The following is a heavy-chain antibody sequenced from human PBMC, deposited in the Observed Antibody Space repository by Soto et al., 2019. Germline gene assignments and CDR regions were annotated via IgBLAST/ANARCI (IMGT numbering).Heavy chain of an antibody. D-gene: IGHD3-9*01. CDR1: GYTFTSYD. CDR3: ARARYYDILTGYYNQVAMDV. J-gene: IGHJ6*02. V-gene: IGHV1-8*01. Sequence: GASVKVSCKASGYTFTSYDINWVRQATGQGLEWMGWMNPNSGNTGYAQKFQGRVTMTRNTSISTAYMELNSLRAEDTAVYYCARARYYDILTGYYNQVAMDVWGQGTTVTVSS. CDR2: MNPNSGNT.